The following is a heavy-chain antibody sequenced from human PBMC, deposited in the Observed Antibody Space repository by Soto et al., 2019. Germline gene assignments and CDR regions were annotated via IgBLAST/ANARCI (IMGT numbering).Heavy chain of an antibody. D-gene: IGHD1-1*01. J-gene: IGHJ1*01. CDR3: ARLGTRFDFHH. V-gene: IGHV4-4*02. Sequence: QVQLQESGPGQVKSSGTLSLTCAVSGDSISSPHWWSWVRQPPGKGLEWIGEIYHSGTTNYNPSLKSRVSMSADKSKYQLSLMLSSVTAAATAVYYCARLGTRFDFHHSGQGTLVTVSS. CDR2: IYHSGTT. CDR1: GDSISSPHW.